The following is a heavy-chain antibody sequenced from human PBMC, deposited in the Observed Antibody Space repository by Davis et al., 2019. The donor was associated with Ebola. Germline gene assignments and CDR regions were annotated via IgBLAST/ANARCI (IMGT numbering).Heavy chain of an antibody. CDR2: MWYDGSRQ. Sequence: GGSLRLSCAASGFIFSNYGMHWVRQAPGKGLEWVALMWYDGSRQYYADSVKGRFTVSRDNSRNILYLQMNSLRAEDTAVYYCARAVAGIVWFDPWGQGTLVTVSS. CDR1: GFIFSNYG. D-gene: IGHD6-19*01. CDR3: ARAVAGIVWFDP. J-gene: IGHJ5*02. V-gene: IGHV3-33*01.